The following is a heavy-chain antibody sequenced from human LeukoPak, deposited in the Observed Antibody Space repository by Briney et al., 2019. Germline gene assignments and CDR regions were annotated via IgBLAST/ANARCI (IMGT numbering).Heavy chain of an antibody. CDR3: ARHYYGSGTYYAYFDY. J-gene: IGHJ4*02. CDR1: GGSISSYY. CDR2: IYYSGST. D-gene: IGHD3-10*01. V-gene: IGHV4-59*08. Sequence: SETLSLTCTVSGGSISSYYWSWIRQPPGKGLEWIAYIYYSGSTNYNPSLKSRVTISVDTSKNQFSLKLSSVTAADPAVYYCARHYYGSGTYYAYFDYWGQGTLVTVSS.